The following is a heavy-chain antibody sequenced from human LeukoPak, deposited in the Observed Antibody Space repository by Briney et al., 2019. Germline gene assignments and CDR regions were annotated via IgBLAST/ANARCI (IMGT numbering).Heavy chain of an antibody. CDR2: INPNSGDT. CDR3: ARIKWAAAND. Sequence: GASVKVSCTASGYTFTGYYIHWVRQAPGQGLEWLGWINPNSGDTNYAQNFQGRVTMTRDTAVNTAYMELSRLRSDDTAVYYCARIKWAAANDWGQGTLVTVSS. V-gene: IGHV1-2*02. CDR1: GYTFTGYY. D-gene: IGHD6-13*01. J-gene: IGHJ4*02.